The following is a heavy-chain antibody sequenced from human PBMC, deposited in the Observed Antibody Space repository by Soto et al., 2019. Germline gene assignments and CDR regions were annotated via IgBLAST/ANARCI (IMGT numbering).Heavy chain of an antibody. CDR1: GGTFSSYA. CDR2: IIPIFGTA. V-gene: IGHV1-69*01. CDR3: ARARVVKQDYYYGMDV. J-gene: IGHJ6*02. Sequence: QVQLVQSGAEVKKPGSSVKVSCKASGGTFSSYAISWVRQAPGQGLEWMGGIIPIFGTANYAQKFQGRVTITADEPTSTAYMELSSLRSEDTAVYYCARARVVKQDYYYGMDVWGQGTTVTVSS. D-gene: IGHD6-13*01.